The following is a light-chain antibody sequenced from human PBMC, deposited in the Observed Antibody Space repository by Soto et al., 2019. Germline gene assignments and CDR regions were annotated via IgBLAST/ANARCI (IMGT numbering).Light chain of an antibody. V-gene: IGKV3-15*01. J-gene: IGKJ4*01. CDR1: QSVSSN. Sequence: EIVMTQSPATLSVPPGERATLSCRASQSVSSNLAWYQQKPGQAPRLLIYGASTRATGIPARFSGSGSGTEFTLTISSLQSEDFAVYYCKKYNNWPLTFGGGTKVAIK. CDR2: GAS. CDR3: KKYNNWPLT.